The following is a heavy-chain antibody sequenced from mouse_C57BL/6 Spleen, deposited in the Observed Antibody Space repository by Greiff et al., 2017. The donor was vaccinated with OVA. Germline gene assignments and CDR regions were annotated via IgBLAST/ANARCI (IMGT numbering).Heavy chain of an antibody. Sequence: VQLVESGPELVKPGASVKISCKASGYAFSSSWMNWVKQRPGKGLEWIGRIYPGDGDTNYNGKFKGKATLTADKSSSTAYMQLSSLTSEDSAVYFCARGDYDYDFDYWGQGTTLTVSS. CDR2: IYPGDGDT. J-gene: IGHJ2*01. CDR3: ARGDYDYDFDY. V-gene: IGHV1-82*01. D-gene: IGHD2-4*01. CDR1: GYAFSSSW.